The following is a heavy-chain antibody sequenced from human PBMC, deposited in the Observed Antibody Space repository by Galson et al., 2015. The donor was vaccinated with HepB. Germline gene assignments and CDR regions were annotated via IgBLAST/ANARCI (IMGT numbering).Heavy chain of an antibody. CDR3: ARAGNRWQQPLDY. Sequence: SLRLSCAASGFTFSNYSMHWVRQAPGKGLEWVSFICSSSNHKYYADSVKGRFTISRDSAQNSLYLQMHSLITEDTAVYYCARAGNRWQQPLDYWGQGTLVTVSS. D-gene: IGHD6-13*01. J-gene: IGHJ4*02. CDR1: GFTFSNYS. CDR2: ICSSSNHK. V-gene: IGHV3-21*05.